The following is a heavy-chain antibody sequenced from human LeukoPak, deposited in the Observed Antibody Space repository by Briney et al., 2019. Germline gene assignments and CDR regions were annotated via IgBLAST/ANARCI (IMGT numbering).Heavy chain of an antibody. V-gene: IGHV6-1*01. J-gene: IGHJ6*04. CDR1: GDFVSSNSAA. CDR3: AVSYSYYYYGMDV. CDR2: TYYRSKWYI. Sequence: QTLSLTCAISGDFVSSNSAAWNWIRQSPSRGLEWLGRTYYRSKWYIDYAVSVKSRVTINPDTSKNQFSLQLNSVTPEDTAVYYCAVSYSYYYYGMDVWGKGTTVTVSS. D-gene: IGHD1-26*01.